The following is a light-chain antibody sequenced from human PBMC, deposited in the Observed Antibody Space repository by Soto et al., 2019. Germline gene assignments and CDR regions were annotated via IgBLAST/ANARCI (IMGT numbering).Light chain of an antibody. V-gene: IGKV3D-15*02. J-gene: IGKJ3*01. CDR2: GAS. CDR1: QSVSSN. CDR3: QQDYNLPWT. Sequence: EIVLTQSPGTLSLSPGERATLSCRASQSVSSNLAWYQQKPGQAPRLLIYGASTRATGIPDRFSGSGSEADFTLTISNLQPEDFAVYYCQQDYNLPWTFGPGTKVDIK.